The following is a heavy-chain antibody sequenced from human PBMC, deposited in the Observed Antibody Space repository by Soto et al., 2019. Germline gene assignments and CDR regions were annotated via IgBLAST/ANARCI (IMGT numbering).Heavy chain of an antibody. CDR1: GGSFSGYY. Sequence: QVQLQQWGAGLLKPSETLSLTCAVYGGSFSGYYWSWIRQPPGKGLEWMGEINHSGSTNYNPSLKSRVTISVDTSKNQFSLKLSSVTAADKAVYYCARGGRFLVWFDPWGQGTLVTVSS. CDR2: INHSGST. J-gene: IGHJ5*02. V-gene: IGHV4-34*01. D-gene: IGHD3-3*01. CDR3: ARGGRFLVWFDP.